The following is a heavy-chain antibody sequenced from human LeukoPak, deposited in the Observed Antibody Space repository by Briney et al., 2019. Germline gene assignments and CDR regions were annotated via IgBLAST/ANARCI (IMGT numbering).Heavy chain of an antibody. Sequence: PGGSLRLSCAASGFTFSSYAMSWVRQAPGKGLEWVSAISGSGGSTYYADSVKGRFTISRDNSKNTLYLQMNSLRAEDTAVYYCAKETYYYGSGSYYIPSPFDYWGQGTLVTVSS. J-gene: IGHJ4*02. V-gene: IGHV3-23*01. D-gene: IGHD3-10*01. CDR2: ISGSGGST. CDR1: GFTFSSYA. CDR3: AKETYYYGSGSYYIPSPFDY.